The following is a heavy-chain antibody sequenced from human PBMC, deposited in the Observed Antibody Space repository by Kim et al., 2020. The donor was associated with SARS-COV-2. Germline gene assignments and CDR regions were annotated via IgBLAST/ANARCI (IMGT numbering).Heavy chain of an antibody. CDR1: GLTFSGSI. D-gene: IGHD6-13*01. Sequence: GGSLRLSCAASGLTFSGSIIHWVRQASGKGLEWVGRIRSKANSYATVYAASVKGRFTVSRDDSKNTAYLQMNSLKTEDTAVYYCTTAVPGISTSFDYWG. CDR3: TTAVPGISTSFDY. V-gene: IGHV3-73*01. CDR2: IRSKANSYAT. J-gene: IGHJ4*01.